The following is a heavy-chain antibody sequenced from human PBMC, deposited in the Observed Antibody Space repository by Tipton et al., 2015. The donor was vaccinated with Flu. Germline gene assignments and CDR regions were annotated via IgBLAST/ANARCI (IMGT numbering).Heavy chain of an antibody. CDR2: ISHDGSDE. V-gene: IGHV3-33*01. CDR3: VRDLRGDGNNFYY. Sequence: SLRLSCTASGFTFRTYGMHWVRQAPGKGLEWVAVISHDGSDESYGDSVEGRFTISRDNSQSTFYLQMNTLRAEDTAVYYCVRDLRGDGNNFYYWGRGAMVTVSP. CDR1: GFTFRTYG. D-gene: IGHD5-24*01. J-gene: IGHJ4*02.